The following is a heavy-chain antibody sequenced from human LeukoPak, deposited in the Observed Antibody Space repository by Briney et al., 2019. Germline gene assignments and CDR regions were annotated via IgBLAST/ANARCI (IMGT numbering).Heavy chain of an antibody. Sequence: PGGSLRLSCAASGFTVSSNYMSWVRQAPGKGLEWVSYISSSGSTIYYADSVKGRFTISRDNAKNSLYLQMNSLRAEDTAVYYCAREGGLLVVPAALADYWGQGTLVTVSS. J-gene: IGHJ4*02. V-gene: IGHV3-11*04. CDR1: GFTVSSNY. CDR2: ISSSGSTI. CDR3: AREGGLLVVPAALADY. D-gene: IGHD2-2*01.